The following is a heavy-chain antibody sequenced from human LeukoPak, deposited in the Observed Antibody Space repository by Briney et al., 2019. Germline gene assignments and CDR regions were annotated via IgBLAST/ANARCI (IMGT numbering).Heavy chain of an antibody. CDR1: GFTFSSYS. CDR3: AKEQNTYSSSPPVY. CDR2: ISSSSSTI. V-gene: IGHV3-48*01. Sequence: GGSLRLSCAASGFTFSSYSMNWVRQAPGKGLEWVSYISSSSSTIYYADSVKGRFTISRDNAKNSLYLQMNSLRAEDTAVYYCAKEQNTYSSSPPVYWGQGTLVTVSS. J-gene: IGHJ4*02. D-gene: IGHD6-13*01.